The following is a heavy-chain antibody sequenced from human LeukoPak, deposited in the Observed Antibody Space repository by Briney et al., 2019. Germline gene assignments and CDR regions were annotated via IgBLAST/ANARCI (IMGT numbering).Heavy chain of an antibody. Sequence: SETLSLTCTVPGGSISSRSYYWSWIRQPAGKGLEGIGRIYTTGSTAYNPSLKSRLTMSVDTSGNQFSLNLISVTAAVTSLYYCARLTALGYSYWYFDLWGRGTLVTVSS. CDR3: ARLTALGYSYWYFDL. V-gene: IGHV4-61*02. CDR1: GGSISSRSYY. D-gene: IGHD5-18*01. CDR2: IYTTGST. J-gene: IGHJ2*01.